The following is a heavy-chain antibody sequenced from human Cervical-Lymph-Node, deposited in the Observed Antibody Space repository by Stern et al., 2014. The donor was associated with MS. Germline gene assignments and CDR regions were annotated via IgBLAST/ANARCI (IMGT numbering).Heavy chain of an antibody. J-gene: IGHJ4*02. CDR1: GYSFSDFW. CDR3: ARAPTSISNPHYFDY. D-gene: IGHD6-6*01. Sequence: EVQLLESGAEVRKPGESLKISCEGSGYSFSDFWIGWVRQMPGKGLEWMGIIYPGDSDTRYSPSFQGQVTISADRSISTAYLRWSSLKASDTAMYYCARAPTSISNPHYFDYWGQGTLVTVSS. CDR2: IYPGDSDT. V-gene: IGHV5-51*01.